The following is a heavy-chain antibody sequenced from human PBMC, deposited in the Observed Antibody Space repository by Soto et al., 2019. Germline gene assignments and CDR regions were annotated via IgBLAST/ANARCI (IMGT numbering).Heavy chain of an antibody. D-gene: IGHD2-15*01. CDR1: GFTFSIYW. Sequence: PGGSLRLSCAASGFTFSIYWMSWVRHAPGKGLEWVANIKQDGSEKYYVDSVKGRFTISRDNAKNSLYLQMNSLRAEDTAVYYCARDMCSGGSCYFEVNYYGMDVWGQGTTVTVSS. J-gene: IGHJ6*02. V-gene: IGHV3-7*03. CDR2: IKQDGSEK. CDR3: ARDMCSGGSCYFEVNYYGMDV.